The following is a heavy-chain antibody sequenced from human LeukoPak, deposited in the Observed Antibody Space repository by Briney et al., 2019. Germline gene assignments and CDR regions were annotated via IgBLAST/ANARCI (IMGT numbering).Heavy chain of an antibody. V-gene: IGHV3-33*01. J-gene: IGHJ4*02. CDR1: GFTFSSYG. D-gene: IGHD2-15*01. Sequence: GRSLRLSCAAAGFTFSSYGMHWVRQAPGKGLEWVAVIGYDRRNKYYADSLKGRFTISKDNSKNTLYLQMISLRAEDTAVYYCARDLGYCSGGSCYPRGFDYWGQGALVTVS. CDR3: ARDLGYCSGGSCYPRGFDY. CDR2: IGYDRRNK.